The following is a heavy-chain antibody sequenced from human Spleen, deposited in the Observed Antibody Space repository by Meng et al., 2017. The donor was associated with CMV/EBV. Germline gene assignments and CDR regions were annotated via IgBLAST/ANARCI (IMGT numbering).Heavy chain of an antibody. CDR3: ASTYCSSTSCYTTTPYGMDV. Sequence: ASVKVSCKASGYSFTDYGISWVRQAPGQGLEWMGWISGYNGNTNYAQKLQGRVTMTTDTSTSTAYMELRSLRSDDTAVYYCASTYCSSTSCYTTTPYGMDVWGQGTTVTVSS. CDR1: GYSFTDYG. V-gene: IGHV1-18*01. CDR2: ISGYNGNT. J-gene: IGHJ6*02. D-gene: IGHD2-2*02.